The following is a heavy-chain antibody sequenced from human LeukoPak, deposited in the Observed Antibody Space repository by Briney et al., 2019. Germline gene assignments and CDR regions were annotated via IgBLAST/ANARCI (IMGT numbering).Heavy chain of an antibody. V-gene: IGHV3-15*01. D-gene: IGHD3-22*01. Sequence: GGSLRLSCVASGFTFSNCWMTWVRQAPGKGLEWVGRIKSKTDGGTIDYAAPVKGRFTISRDDSKNTLYLQMNSLKTEDTAVYYCPTDYYHDTSGQRYYFDYWGQGTLVTVSS. CDR2: IKSKTDGGTI. J-gene: IGHJ4*02. CDR3: PTDYYHDTSGQRYYFDY. CDR1: GFTFSNCW.